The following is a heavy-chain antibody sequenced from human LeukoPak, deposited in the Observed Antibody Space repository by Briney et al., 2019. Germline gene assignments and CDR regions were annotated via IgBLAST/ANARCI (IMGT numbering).Heavy chain of an antibody. Sequence: ASVKVSCKAPGYNFNSYGIGWVRQAPRPGLEWMGWITAGNGNTNYAQKVQGRVTMTTDTSTSTAYMELRSLRSDDTAVYFCARDLARGYSYGYNAFDIWGQGTMVTVSS. D-gene: IGHD5-18*01. CDR2: ITAGNGNT. V-gene: IGHV1-18*01. CDR1: GYNFNSYG. CDR3: ARDLARGYSYGYNAFDI. J-gene: IGHJ3*02.